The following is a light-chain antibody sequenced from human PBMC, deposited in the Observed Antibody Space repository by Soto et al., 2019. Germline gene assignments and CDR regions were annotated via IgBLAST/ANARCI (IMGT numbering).Light chain of an antibody. CDR3: QSYDSSLSGSKV. CDR1: SSNIGAGYD. CDR2: GNS. J-gene: IGLJ3*02. V-gene: IGLV1-40*01. Sequence: QAVVTQPPSVSGAPGQRVTISCTGSSSNIGAGYDVHWYQQLPGTAPKLLIYGNSNRPSGVPDRFSGSKSGTSASLAITGLHAEDEADYYCQSYDSSLSGSKVFGGGTQLTVL.